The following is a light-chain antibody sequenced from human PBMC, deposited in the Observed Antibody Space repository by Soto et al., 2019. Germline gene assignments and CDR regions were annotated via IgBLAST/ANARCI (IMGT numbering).Light chain of an antibody. Sequence: EIVMTQSPATLSMSPGERATLSCRASQSVSSNLAWYQQKPGQAPRLLIYGASTTATGIPARFSGSGSGTEFTLTISSLQSEDFAVYYCQHYNNWPRTFGQGTKVEIK. V-gene: IGKV3-15*01. J-gene: IGKJ1*01. CDR3: QHYNNWPRT. CDR2: GAS. CDR1: QSVSSN.